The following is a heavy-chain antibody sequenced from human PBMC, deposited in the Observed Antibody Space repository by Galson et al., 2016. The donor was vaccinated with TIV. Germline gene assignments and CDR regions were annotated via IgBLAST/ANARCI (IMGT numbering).Heavy chain of an antibody. V-gene: IGHV3-23*01. CDR3: AKDALEWTVRGQLVN. Sequence: LRLSCAGSGFSFNKYAMSWVRQTPGRGLEWISNINAGGGITNYADSVKGRFTMSRDNSKNTLYLHMNDSRGDDTAIYFCAKDALEWTVRGQLVNWGQGTRVTVSS. CDR2: INAGGGIT. D-gene: IGHD3-10*01. CDR1: GFSFNKYA. J-gene: IGHJ1*01.